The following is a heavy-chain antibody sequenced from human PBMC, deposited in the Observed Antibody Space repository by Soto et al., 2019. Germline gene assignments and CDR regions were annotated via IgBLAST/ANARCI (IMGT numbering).Heavy chain of an antibody. CDR3: ARGRGAVAGQYGMDV. Sequence: SETLSLTYAVYGGSFSCYYWSWIRQPPGKGLEWIGEINHSGSTNYNPSLKSRVTISVDTSKNQFSLKLSSVTAADTAVYYCARGRGAVAGQYGMDVWGQGTTVTVSS. CDR1: GGSFSCYY. D-gene: IGHD6-19*01. V-gene: IGHV4-34*01. CDR2: INHSGST. J-gene: IGHJ6*02.